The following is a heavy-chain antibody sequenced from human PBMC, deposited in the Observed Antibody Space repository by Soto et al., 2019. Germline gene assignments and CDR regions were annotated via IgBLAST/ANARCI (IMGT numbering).Heavy chain of an antibody. CDR3: VSHYYGSGSYPYYFDY. CDR1: GYSFTSYW. CDR2: IDPSDSYT. Sequence: GESLKISCKGSGYSFTSYWISWVRQMPGKGLEWMGRIDPSDSYTNYSPSFQGHVTISADKSISTAYLQWSSLKASDTAMYYCVSHYYGSGSYPYYFDYWGQGTLVTVSS. D-gene: IGHD3-10*01. V-gene: IGHV5-10-1*01. J-gene: IGHJ4*02.